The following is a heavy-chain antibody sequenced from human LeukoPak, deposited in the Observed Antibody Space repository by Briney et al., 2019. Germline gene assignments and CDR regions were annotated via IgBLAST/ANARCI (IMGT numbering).Heavy chain of an antibody. Sequence: SETLSLTCAVSGGSISSYYWSWIRQPPGKGLEWNGYIYYSGSTNYNPSLKSRVTISVDTSKNQFSLKLSSVTAADTAVYYCARHNRLNWYFDLWGRGTLVTVSS. V-gene: IGHV4-59*08. D-gene: IGHD2/OR15-2a*01. CDR3: ARHNRLNWYFDL. J-gene: IGHJ2*01. CDR2: IYYSGST. CDR1: GGSISSYY.